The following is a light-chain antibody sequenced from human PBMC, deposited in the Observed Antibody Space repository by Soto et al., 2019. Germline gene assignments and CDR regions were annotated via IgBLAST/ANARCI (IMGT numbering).Light chain of an antibody. CDR1: SSNIGSKS. CDR3: AVWDASRGV. Sequence: QSALTQPPSASGTPGQRVTISCAGSSSNIGSKSVNWYQQVPGTAPKLLIHSNSQRPSGVPDRFSGSNSGTSASLAISGLQSEDEADYYCAVWDASRGVFGTGTKVTVL. J-gene: IGLJ1*01. V-gene: IGLV1-44*01. CDR2: SNS.